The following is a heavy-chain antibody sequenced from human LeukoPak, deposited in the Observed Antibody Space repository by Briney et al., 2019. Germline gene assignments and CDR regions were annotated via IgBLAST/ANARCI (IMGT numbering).Heavy chain of an antibody. CDR2: IRSTANSYAT. Sequence: GGSLRLSCAASGFTFSGSAMHWVRQASGKGLEWVGRIRSTANSYATAYAASVKGRFTISRDDSKNTAYLQMNSLKTEDTAVYYCTRLDYIVMAEGYGDNGLDYWGQGTLVTVSS. D-gene: IGHD4-17*01. CDR3: TRLDYIVMAEGYGDNGLDY. V-gene: IGHV3-73*01. CDR1: GFTFSGSA. J-gene: IGHJ4*02.